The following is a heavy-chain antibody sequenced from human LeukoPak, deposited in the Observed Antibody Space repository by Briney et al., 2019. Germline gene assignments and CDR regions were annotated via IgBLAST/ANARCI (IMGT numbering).Heavy chain of an antibody. CDR3: ARSPPDYDYGSFFDY. D-gene: IGHD4-17*01. V-gene: IGHV5-51*01. CDR2: IHPGDSDT. Sequence: HGESLKLSCKGSGYTFTSYWIAWVRQLPGEGLEWMGIIHPGDSDTRYSPSIQGQVTISADKSISTAYLQWSSLKASDTAMYYCARSPPDYDYGSFFDYWGQGTLVTVSS. J-gene: IGHJ4*02. CDR1: GYTFTSYW.